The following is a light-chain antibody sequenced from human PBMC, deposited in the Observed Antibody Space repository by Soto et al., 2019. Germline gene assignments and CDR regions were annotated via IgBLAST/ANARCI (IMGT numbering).Light chain of an antibody. CDR3: QQSYNSPPT. Sequence: DIQMTQSPSSLSASVGDRVTLTCRASQSIGGYLNWYQQKPGKAPNPLIFGASTVQSGVSSRFSGSGHGTDFTLTISSLHPEDFASYYCQQSYNSPPTFGQGTKVETK. CDR2: GAS. CDR1: QSIGGY. J-gene: IGKJ1*01. V-gene: IGKV1-39*01.